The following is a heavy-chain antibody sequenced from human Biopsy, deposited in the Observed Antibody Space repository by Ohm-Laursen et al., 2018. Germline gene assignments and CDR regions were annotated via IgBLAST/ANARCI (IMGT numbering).Heavy chain of an antibody. Sequence: GSLRLSCTASGFTFNNYWMHWVRQAPGKGLVWVPRSNTDGSHTNYADSVKGRFTTSTDNAKNTLYLYMSSLTVEDTAVYFCARDASQGFDSWGQGTLVTGSS. V-gene: IGHV3-74*01. J-gene: IGHJ5*01. CDR2: SNTDGSHT. CDR3: ARDASQGFDS. CDR1: GFTFNNYW.